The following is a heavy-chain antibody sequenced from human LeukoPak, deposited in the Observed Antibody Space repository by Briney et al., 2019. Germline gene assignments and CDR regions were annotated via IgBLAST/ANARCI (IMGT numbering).Heavy chain of an antibody. Sequence: SVKVSCKASGGTFSSYAISWVRQAPGQGLEWMGGIIPIFGTANYAQKFQGRVTITANESTSTAYMELSSLRSEDTAVYYCARVQIWVFPPPIAGDWYFDLWGRGTLVTVSS. CDR3: ARVQIWVFPPPIAGDWYFDL. CDR2: IIPIFGTA. J-gene: IGHJ2*01. V-gene: IGHV1-69*13. D-gene: IGHD6-13*01. CDR1: GGTFSSYA.